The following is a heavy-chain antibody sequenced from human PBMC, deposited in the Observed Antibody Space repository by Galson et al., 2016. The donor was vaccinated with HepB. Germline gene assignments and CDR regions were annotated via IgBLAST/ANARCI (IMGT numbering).Heavy chain of an antibody. CDR3: ARDLYDFWSGYYPPQNYYGMDV. V-gene: IGHV1-18*01. D-gene: IGHD3-3*01. CDR2: ISTYNGNT. Sequence: SVKVSCKASGYTFTSYGINWVRQAPGQGLEWMGWISTYNGNTNYAQKLQGRVTMTTDTSTSTAYMEVRSLRTDDTAVYYCARDLYDFWSGYYPPQNYYGMDVWGQGTTVTVSS. CDR1: GYTFTSYG. J-gene: IGHJ6*02.